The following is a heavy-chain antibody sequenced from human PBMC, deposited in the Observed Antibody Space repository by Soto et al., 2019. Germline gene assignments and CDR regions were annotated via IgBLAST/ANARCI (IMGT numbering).Heavy chain of an antibody. CDR3: ARAKGRSFFCY. V-gene: IGHV4-31*03. CDR2: IYNSGRT. D-gene: IGHD3-10*01. Sequence: QVQLQESGPGLVKPSQTLSLTCTVSCGSISSGGYYWSWIRQRPGKGLEWIGYIYNSGRTYYSSSLKSRLIRSGDTSTNQFSLKLSSVTAVDSAVYYCARAKGRSFFCYWGQGTLVTVSS. J-gene: IGHJ4*02. CDR1: CGSISSGGYY.